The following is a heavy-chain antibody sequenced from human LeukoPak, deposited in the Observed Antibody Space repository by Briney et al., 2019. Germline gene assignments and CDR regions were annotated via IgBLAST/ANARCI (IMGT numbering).Heavy chain of an antibody. V-gene: IGHV1-69*04. D-gene: IGHD1-26*01. CDR1: GGTFSNDV. CDR2: IVPIFGLT. CDR3: ARDLQDSDYSLGY. Sequence: ASVKVSCKTSGGTFSNDVITWVRQAPGQGLEWMGRIVPIFGLTNYAQKFQDRVMITADTSATTVYMELSSLRSDDTAVYYCARDLQDSDYSLGYWGQGTPVSVSS. J-gene: IGHJ4*02.